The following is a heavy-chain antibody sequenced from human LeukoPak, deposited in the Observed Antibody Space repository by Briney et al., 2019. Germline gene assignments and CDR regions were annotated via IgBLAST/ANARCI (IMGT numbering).Heavy chain of an antibody. D-gene: IGHD3-22*01. V-gene: IGHV3-21*01. CDR1: GFTFSSYS. CDR3: ATRPPTYYYDSSGYYYD. CDR2: ISSSSSYI. Sequence: GGSLRLSCAASGFTFSSYSMNWVRQAPGKGLEWVSSISSSSSYIYYADSVKGRFTISRDNAKNSLYLQMNSLRAEDTAVYYCATRPPTYYYDSSGYYYDWGQGTLVTVSS. J-gene: IGHJ4*02.